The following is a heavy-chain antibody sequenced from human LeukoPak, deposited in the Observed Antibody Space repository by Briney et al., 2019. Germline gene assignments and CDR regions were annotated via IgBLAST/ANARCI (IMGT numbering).Heavy chain of an antibody. Sequence: PSETLSLTCTVSGGSVSSYYWSWIRQPPGKGLEWIGYIYYSGSTTYNPSLKSRVTISVDTSKNQFSVKLSSVTAADTAVYYCARGLMMAVAGRGEFHYWGQGTLVTVSS. CDR1: GGSVSSYY. J-gene: IGHJ4*02. V-gene: IGHV4-59*02. CDR2: IYYSGST. CDR3: ARGLMMAVAGRGEFHY. D-gene: IGHD6-13*01.